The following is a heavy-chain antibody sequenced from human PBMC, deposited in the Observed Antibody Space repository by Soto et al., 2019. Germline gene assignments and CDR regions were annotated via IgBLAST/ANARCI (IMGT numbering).Heavy chain of an antibody. CDR3: ARISGYGDYIY. J-gene: IGHJ4*02. CDR1: GGSISSGGYY. Sequence: SETLSLTCTVSGGSISSGGYYWSWIRQHPGTGLEWIGHISYSGSTYYNTSLKSRVTISVDTSRNQFSLKLSSVTAAETAVYYCARISGYGDYIYWGQGTLVTVSS. CDR2: ISYSGST. D-gene: IGHD4-17*01. V-gene: IGHV4-31*03.